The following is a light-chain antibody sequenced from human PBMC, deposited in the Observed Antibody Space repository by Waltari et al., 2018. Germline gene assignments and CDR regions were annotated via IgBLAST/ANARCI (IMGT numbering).Light chain of an antibody. CDR3: HQYNHWPTFT. V-gene: IGKV3-15*01. CDR2: GAS. CDR1: QSVGNN. Sequence: EIEMTQSPATLYVSPGERVTLSCRASQSVGNNLAWYQQRPGQAPRLHIYGASTRATDISDRFGGSGSGTDFTLTISALQSEDLAVYYCHQYNHWPTFTFGQGTKLQIE. J-gene: IGKJ2*01.